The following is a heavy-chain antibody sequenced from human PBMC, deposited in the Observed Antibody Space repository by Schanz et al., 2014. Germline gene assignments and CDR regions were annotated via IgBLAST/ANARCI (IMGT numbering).Heavy chain of an antibody. V-gene: IGHV3-23*01. Sequence: EVQLLESGGGLVQPGGSLRLSCAASGFTFSSYAMSWVRQAPGKGLEWVAALSGSGGSTYYADSVKGRFTISRDNSKNTLYLQMNTLRAEDTAVYYCARDRGYCSGGSCLTFDYWGQGTLVTDSS. CDR3: ARDRGYCSGGSCLTFDY. D-gene: IGHD2-15*01. J-gene: IGHJ4*02. CDR1: GFTFSSYA. CDR2: LSGSGGST.